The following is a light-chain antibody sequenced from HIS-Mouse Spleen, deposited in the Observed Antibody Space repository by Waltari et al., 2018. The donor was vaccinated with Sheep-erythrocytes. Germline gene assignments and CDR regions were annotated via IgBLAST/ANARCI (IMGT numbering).Light chain of an antibody. CDR2: EGS. V-gene: IGLV2-23*01. Sequence: QSALTQPASVSGSPGQSITISCTGTLIAVGSYNLLSCYQQHPGKAPKLMIYEGSKRPSGVSNRFSGSKSGNTASLTISGLQAEDEADYYCCSYAGSSTVVFGGGTKLTVL. CDR3: CSYAGSSTVV. J-gene: IGLJ2*01. CDR1: LIAVGSYNL.